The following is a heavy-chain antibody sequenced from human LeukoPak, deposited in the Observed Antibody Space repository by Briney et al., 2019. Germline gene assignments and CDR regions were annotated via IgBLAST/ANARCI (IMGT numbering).Heavy chain of an antibody. CDR2: ISGSGVST. D-gene: IGHD5-18*01. CDR3: ARAIAGYSYGLPFDY. J-gene: IGHJ4*02. V-gene: IGHV3-23*01. Sequence: GGSLRLSCAASGFTFTSYAMSWVRQAPGKGLEWVSGISGSGVSTYYGDSVKGRFTISRDNSKNTLYLQMNSLRAEDTAVYYCARAIAGYSYGLPFDYWGRGTLVTVSS. CDR1: GFTFTSYA.